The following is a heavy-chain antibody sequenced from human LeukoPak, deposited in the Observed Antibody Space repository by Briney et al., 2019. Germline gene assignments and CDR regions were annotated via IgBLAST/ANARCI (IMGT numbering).Heavy chain of an antibody. CDR1: GYNFTTYW. D-gene: IGHD6-25*01. CDR3: ARRASGLGY. CDR2: IYPGDSDT. J-gene: IGHJ4*02. Sequence: GESLKISCKGSGYNFTTYWIAWVRQMPGKGLEWMGIIYPGDSDTRYSPSFQGQVTISADKSISTAYPQWSSLKASDTAIYYCARRASGLGYWGQGTLVTVSS. V-gene: IGHV5-51*01.